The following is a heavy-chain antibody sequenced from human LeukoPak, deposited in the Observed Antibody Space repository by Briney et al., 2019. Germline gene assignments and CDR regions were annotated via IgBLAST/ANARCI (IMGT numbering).Heavy chain of an antibody. V-gene: IGHV1-18*01. D-gene: IGHD2-21*02. CDR2: MSAYNGNT. CDR1: GHTFTSYG. CDR3: ARESRAYCGGDCSNYGMDV. J-gene: IGHJ6*02. Sequence: GASVKVSCKASGHTFTSYGISWVRQAPGQGLEWMGWMSAYNGNTNYAQKLQGRVTMTTDTSTSTAYMELRSLRSDDTAVYYCARESRAYCGGDCSNYGMDVWGQGTTVTVSS.